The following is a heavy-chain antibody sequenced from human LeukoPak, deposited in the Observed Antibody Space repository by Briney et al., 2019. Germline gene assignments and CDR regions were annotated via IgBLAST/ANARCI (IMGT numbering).Heavy chain of an antibody. CDR3: ARGVGPMVRGVIHYYYYYGMDV. J-gene: IGHJ6*02. CDR1: GYSFTSYY. V-gene: IGHV3-30-3*01. CDR2: ISYDGSNK. Sequence: SCKASGYSFTSYYMHWVRQAPGKGLEWVAVISYDGSNKYYADSVKGRFTISRDNSKNTLYLQMNSLRAEDTAVYYCARGVGPMVRGVIHYYYYYGMDVWGQGTTVTVSS. D-gene: IGHD3-10*01.